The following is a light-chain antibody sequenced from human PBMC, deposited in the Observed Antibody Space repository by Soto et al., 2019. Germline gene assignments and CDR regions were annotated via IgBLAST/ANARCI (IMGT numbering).Light chain of an antibody. CDR3: QQYDTWPLT. V-gene: IGKV3D-15*03. CDR1: KYVSTN. Sequence: TVITQFPATLSVTPGERGTLSGSDSKYVSTNLAWYHQQPGQPPRLIIYDISIRATGIPARFSGSGYETEFARTITNLQSEDFAVYYCQQYDTWPLTFGGGTKVE. J-gene: IGKJ4*01. CDR2: DIS.